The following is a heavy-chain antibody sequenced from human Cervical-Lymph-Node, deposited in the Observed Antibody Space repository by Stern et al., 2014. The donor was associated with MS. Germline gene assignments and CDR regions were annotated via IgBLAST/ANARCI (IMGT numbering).Heavy chain of an antibody. CDR3: VLPSKVTTAAFDV. V-gene: IGHV1-69*06. CDR1: GGTFTRFS. CDR2: IIPICDTP. D-gene: IGHD4-17*01. Sequence: VQLVESGAEVKKPGSSVNVSCKASGGTFTRFSINWVRQVPGPSLEWMGGIIPICDTPNLAQKFKGRVTITADSSTSTVYMALNSLRSDDTAVYYCVLPSKVTTAAFDVWGRGTMVTVSS. J-gene: IGHJ3*01.